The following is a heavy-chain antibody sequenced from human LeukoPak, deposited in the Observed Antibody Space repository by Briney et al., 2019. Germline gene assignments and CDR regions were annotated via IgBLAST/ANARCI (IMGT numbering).Heavy chain of an antibody. CDR1: GGSFSGYY. V-gene: IGHV4-34*01. D-gene: IGHD6-19*01. CDR2: INHSGST. CDR3: ARGHRYSSGWYVLDY. J-gene: IGHJ4*02. Sequence: PSETLSLTCAVYGGSFSGYYWIWIRQPPGKGLEWIGEINHSGSTNYNPSLKSRVTISVDTSKNQFSLKLSSVTAADTAVYYCARGHRYSSGWYVLDYWGQGTLVTVSS.